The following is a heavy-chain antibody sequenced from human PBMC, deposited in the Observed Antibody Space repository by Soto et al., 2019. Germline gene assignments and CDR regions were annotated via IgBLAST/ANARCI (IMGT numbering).Heavy chain of an antibody. Sequence: SETLSLTCTVSGGSISSGGYYWSWIRQHPGKGLEWIGYIYYSGSTYYNPSLKSRVTISVDTSKNQFSLRLSSVTAADTAVYYCARGYSGYDYFDHWGQGTLVTVS. J-gene: IGHJ4*02. V-gene: IGHV4-31*03. CDR1: GGSISSGGYY. D-gene: IGHD5-12*01. CDR2: IYYSGST. CDR3: ARGYSGYDYFDH.